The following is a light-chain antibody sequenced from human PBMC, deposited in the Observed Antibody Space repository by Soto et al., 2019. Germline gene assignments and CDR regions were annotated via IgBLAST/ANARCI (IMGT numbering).Light chain of an antibody. CDR2: DVS. J-gene: IGLJ2*01. CDR1: SSDDGGYNY. Sequence: QSALTQPRSVSGSPGQSVTISCTGTSSDDGGYNYVSWYQQHPGKAPKLMIYDVSKRPSGVPDRFSGSKSGNTASLTISGLQSEDVADYYCCSYAGSYTLVFGGGTQLTVL. V-gene: IGLV2-11*01. CDR3: CSYAGSYTLV.